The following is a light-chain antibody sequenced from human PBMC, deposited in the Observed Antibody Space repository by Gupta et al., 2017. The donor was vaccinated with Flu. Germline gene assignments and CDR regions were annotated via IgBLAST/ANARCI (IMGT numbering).Light chain of an antibody. CDR1: QGIGND. CDR3: RQDDNYPFT. J-gene: IGKJ3*01. CDR2: AAS. V-gene: IGKV1-6*01. Sequence: AIQMTQSPSSLSASVGDRVTITCRASQGIGNDLGWYQQRPGKAPKLLIFAASNLYSGVPSRFSGSGSGTDFTLTISSLQPEDFATYYCRQDDNYPFTFGHGTKVDIK.